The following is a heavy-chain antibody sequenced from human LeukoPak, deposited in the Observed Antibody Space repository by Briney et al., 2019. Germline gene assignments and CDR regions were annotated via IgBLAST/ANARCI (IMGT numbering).Heavy chain of an antibody. CDR3: ARGLDGNFDY. CDR2: INWNGGNT. CDR1: GFTFDNYG. Sequence: PGGSLRLPCEASGFTFDNYGMSWVRQAPGKGLEWVSGINWNGGNTDYADSVKGRFTISRDNAKNSLYLQMNSLRAEDTALYYCARGLDGNFDYWGQGTLVTVSP. D-gene: IGHD3/OR15-3a*01. J-gene: IGHJ4*02. V-gene: IGHV3-20*04.